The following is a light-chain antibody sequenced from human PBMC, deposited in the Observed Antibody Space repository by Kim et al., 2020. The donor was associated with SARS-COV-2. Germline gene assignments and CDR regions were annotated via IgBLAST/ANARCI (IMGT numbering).Light chain of an antibody. CDR1: QDISNY. V-gene: IGKV1-33*01. CDR3: QQYDNLPVT. CDR2: DAS. J-gene: IGKJ5*01. Sequence: APVGDRVTITCQASQDISNYLNWYQQKAGKAPKLLIYDASNLETGVPSRFSGSGSGTDFTFPISSLQPEDIATYYCQQYDNLPVTFGQGTRLEIK.